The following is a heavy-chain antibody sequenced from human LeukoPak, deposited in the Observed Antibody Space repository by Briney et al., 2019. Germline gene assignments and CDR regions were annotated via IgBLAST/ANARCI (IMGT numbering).Heavy chain of an antibody. CDR1: GFTFSNYH. V-gene: IGHV3-21*01. J-gene: IGHJ4*02. CDR3: ARVVRRDFDY. Sequence: GGSLRLSCAASGFTFSNYHMNWVRQAPGKGLEWVSSISSTSTYIYYADSVKGRFTISRDNAKNSLFLQMNSLRAEDTAVYYCARVVRRDFDYWGQGTLVTVSS. CDR2: ISSTSTYI.